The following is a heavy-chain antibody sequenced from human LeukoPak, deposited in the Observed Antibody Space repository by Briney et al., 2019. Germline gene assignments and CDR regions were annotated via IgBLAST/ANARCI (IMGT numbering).Heavy chain of an antibody. D-gene: IGHD5-18*01. J-gene: IGHJ5*02. CDR1: GGSISSYY. V-gene: IGHV4-4*07. Sequence: SETLSLTCTVSGGSISSYYWSWIRQPAGKGLEWIGRIYISGSGSTNYNPSLKSRVTISVDTSKNQFSLKLSSVTAADTAVYYCARHYTAMALNWFDPWGQGTLVTVSS. CDR3: ARHYTAMALNWFDP. CDR2: IYISGSGST.